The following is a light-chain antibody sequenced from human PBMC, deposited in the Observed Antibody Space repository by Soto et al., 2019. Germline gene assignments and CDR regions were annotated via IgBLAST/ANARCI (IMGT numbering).Light chain of an antibody. Sequence: EIVMTQSPATLSVSPGERATLSCRASQSVSSDLAWYHQKPGQAPRLLIYGASTRATGIPARFSGSGSGTEFTPTINSLQSEDFAVYYCQQYNNWPRTFGKGTKVEIK. CDR1: QSVSSD. CDR3: QQYNNWPRT. J-gene: IGKJ1*01. V-gene: IGKV3-15*01. CDR2: GAS.